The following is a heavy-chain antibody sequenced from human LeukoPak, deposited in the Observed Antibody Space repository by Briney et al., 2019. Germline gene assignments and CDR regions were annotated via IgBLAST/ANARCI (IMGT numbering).Heavy chain of an antibody. CDR2: IYYTGSA. Sequence: PSETLSLTCTVSGGSITSGDSFWSWFRQPPGKGLEYFGYIYYTGSAYYNPSLKSRVTISVDTSKNQFSLSLRSVTAADTAVYYCARSYGXNSPLYWGQGALVTXSS. D-gene: IGHD4-23*01. V-gene: IGHV4-30-4*01. CDR3: ARSYGXNSPLY. J-gene: IGHJ4*02. CDR1: GGSITSGDSF.